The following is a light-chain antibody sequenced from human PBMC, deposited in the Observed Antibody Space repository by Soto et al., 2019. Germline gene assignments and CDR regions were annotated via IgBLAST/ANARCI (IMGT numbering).Light chain of an antibody. CDR2: EVS. V-gene: IGKV2-30*01. J-gene: IGKJ5*01. Sequence: DVVMTQYPLSLPVTPGQPASISCRSSQSLLYSDGNTFLSWSQQRPGQSPRRLIYEVSTRVSGVPDRFSGSGSGTDFTLEISRVETDDVGIYYCMQSTQLPPTFGQGTRLEIK. CDR1: QSLLYSDGNTF. CDR3: MQSTQLPPT.